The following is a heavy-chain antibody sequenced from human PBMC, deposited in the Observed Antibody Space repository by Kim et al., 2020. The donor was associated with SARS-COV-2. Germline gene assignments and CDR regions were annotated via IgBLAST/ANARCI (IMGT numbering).Heavy chain of an antibody. CDR1: GFTFDDYA. Sequence: GGSLRLSCAASGFTFDDYAMHWVRQAPGKGLEWVSGISWNSGSIGYADSVKGRFTISRDNAKNSLYLQMNSLRAEDTALYYCAKGGGAAAGYFDYWGHGT. CDR2: ISWNSGSI. V-gene: IGHV3-9*01. D-gene: IGHD6-13*01. CDR3: AKGGGAAAGYFDY. J-gene: IGHJ4*01.